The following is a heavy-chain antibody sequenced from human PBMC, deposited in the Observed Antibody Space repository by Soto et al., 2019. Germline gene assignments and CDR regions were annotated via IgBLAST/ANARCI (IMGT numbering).Heavy chain of an antibody. V-gene: IGHV1-69*13. CDR3: AKDGGKDGYFGNWFDP. J-gene: IGHJ5*02. Sequence: ASVKVSSKASGGTFSNYAITWVRQAPGQGLEWLGRIIPIFGSANYAQKFQGRVTITADESTTTAYMELSSLSSDDTAVYYCAKDGGKDGYFGNWFDPWGQGTLVTVSS. CDR1: GGTFSNYA. CDR2: IIPIFGSA. D-gene: IGHD5-12*01.